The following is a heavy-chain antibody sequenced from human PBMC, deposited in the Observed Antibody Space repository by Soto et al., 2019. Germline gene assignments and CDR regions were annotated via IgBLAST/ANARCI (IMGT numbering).Heavy chain of an antibody. CDR3: SRTQRSAPVGVAATVNYYCGMDV. D-gene: IGHD2-15*01. Sequence: QVQLVQSGAEVKKPGSSVKVSCKASGGNFSSYAISWVRQAPGQGLEWMGGIIPIFGTAKYAQKFQGRVTITADESTSTAYMELSSLRSEDTAVYYCSRTQRSAPVGVAATVNYYCGMDVWGHGTTVTVSS. CDR2: IIPIFGTA. CDR1: GGNFSSYA. V-gene: IGHV1-69*01. J-gene: IGHJ6*02.